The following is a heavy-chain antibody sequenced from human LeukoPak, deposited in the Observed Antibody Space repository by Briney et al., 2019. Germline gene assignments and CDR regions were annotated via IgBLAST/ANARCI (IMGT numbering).Heavy chain of an antibody. Sequence: PGGSLRLSCAASGFTVSSNYMSWVRQAPGKGLEWVSAISGSGGSTYYADSVKGRFTISRDNSKNTLYLQMNSLRAEDTAVYYCAKGPEMATIIDAFDIWGQGTMVTVSS. CDR2: ISGSGGST. V-gene: IGHV3-23*01. D-gene: IGHD5-24*01. J-gene: IGHJ3*02. CDR3: AKGPEMATIIDAFDI. CDR1: GFTVSSNY.